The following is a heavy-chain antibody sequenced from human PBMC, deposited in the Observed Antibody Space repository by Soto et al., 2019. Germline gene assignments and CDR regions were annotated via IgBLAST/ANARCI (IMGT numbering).Heavy chain of an antibody. CDR3: ASNGGGYHYDY. J-gene: IGHJ4*02. Sequence: ESLSLTCTVSGGSVSSGSYYWSWIRQPPGKGLEWIGYIYYSGSTNYNPSLKSRVTISVDTSKNQFSLKLSSVTAADTAVYYCASNGGGYHYDYWGQGTLVTVSS. CDR2: IYYSGST. CDR1: GGSVSSGSYY. D-gene: IGHD1-26*01. V-gene: IGHV4-61*01.